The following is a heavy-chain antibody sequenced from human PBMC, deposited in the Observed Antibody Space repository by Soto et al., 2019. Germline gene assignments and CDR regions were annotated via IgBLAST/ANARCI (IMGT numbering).Heavy chain of an antibody. D-gene: IGHD6-19*01. J-gene: IGHJ4*02. CDR1: RDSVSSNSAA. Sequence: PXXTLSLTCAISRDSVSSNSAAWNCLRQSPSRGLEWLGRTYYRSKWYNDYAVSVKSRITINPDTSKNQFSLQLNSVTTEDTAVYYCVRDRVAGHHEYFDYWGQGTLVTVSS. V-gene: IGHV6-1*01. CDR2: TYYRSKWYN. CDR3: VRDRVAGHHEYFDY.